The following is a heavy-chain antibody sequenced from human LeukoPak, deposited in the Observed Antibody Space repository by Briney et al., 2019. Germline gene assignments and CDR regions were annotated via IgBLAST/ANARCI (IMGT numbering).Heavy chain of an antibody. CDR1: GGSIRSSNYY. Sequence: SETLSLTCTVSGGSIRSSNYYWDWIRQPPGRGLEWIGSIYYSGSTYYSPSLKSRVTISVDTSKNQFSLKLSSVTAADTAVYYGARSDYYYGMDVWGQGTTVTVSS. J-gene: IGHJ6*02. CDR3: ARSDYYYGMDV. V-gene: IGHV4-39*01. CDR2: IYYSGST.